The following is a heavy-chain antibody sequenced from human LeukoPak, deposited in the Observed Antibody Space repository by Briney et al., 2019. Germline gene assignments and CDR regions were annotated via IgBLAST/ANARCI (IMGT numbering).Heavy chain of an antibody. CDR1: GFTFRRYV. CDR2: ISYDGGNK. CDR3: GRIDAFDI. Sequence: PGRSLRLSCAASGFTFRRYVIHWVRQAPGKGREWVAVISYDGGNKYYAGSVKGRFTISRDNSKNTLYLQMNSLRAEDTAVYYGGRIDAFDIWCQGTMVTVSS. V-gene: IGHV3-30-3*01. J-gene: IGHJ3*02.